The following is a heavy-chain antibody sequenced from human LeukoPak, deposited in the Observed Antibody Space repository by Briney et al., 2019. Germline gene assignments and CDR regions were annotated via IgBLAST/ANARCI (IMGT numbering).Heavy chain of an antibody. Sequence: GGSLRLSCAASGFTFSSYGMHWVRQAPGKGLEGVAFIRYDGSNKYYADSVKGRFTISRDNSKNTLYLQMNSLRAEDTAVYYCAKRVGDYYDSSGYSSHWGQGTLVTVSS. CDR1: GFTFSSYG. D-gene: IGHD3-22*01. CDR3: AKRVGDYYDSSGYSSH. CDR2: IRYDGSNK. V-gene: IGHV3-30*02. J-gene: IGHJ4*02.